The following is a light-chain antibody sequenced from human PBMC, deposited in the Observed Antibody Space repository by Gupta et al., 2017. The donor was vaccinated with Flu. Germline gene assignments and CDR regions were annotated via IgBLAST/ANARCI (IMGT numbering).Light chain of an antibody. CDR2: WAS. CDR1: QSVLYTSNNKNY. Sequence: DIVVIVSPQSPAVSLGERATINCKSSQSVLYTSNNKNYLAWLQQKPGQPPKVLIYWASTRESGVPDRFSGSGSGTDFTLTISSLQAEDVAVYYCQQYYTSPWTFGQGTKVEIK. V-gene: IGKV4-1*01. J-gene: IGKJ1*01. CDR3: QQYYTSPWT.